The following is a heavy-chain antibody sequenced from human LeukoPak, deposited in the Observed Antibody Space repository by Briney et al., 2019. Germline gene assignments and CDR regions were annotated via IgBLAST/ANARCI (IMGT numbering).Heavy chain of an antibody. D-gene: IGHD5-18*01. CDR2: IWYDGSNK. CDR3: AKAGYSYGSDYFDY. Sequence: GGSLRLSCAASGFTFSSYGMHWVRQAPGKGLEWVAVIWYDGSNKYYADSVKGRFTISRDNSKTTLYLQMNSLRAEDTAVYYCAKAGYSYGSDYFDYWGQGTLVTVSS. CDR1: GFTFSSYG. V-gene: IGHV3-33*06. J-gene: IGHJ4*02.